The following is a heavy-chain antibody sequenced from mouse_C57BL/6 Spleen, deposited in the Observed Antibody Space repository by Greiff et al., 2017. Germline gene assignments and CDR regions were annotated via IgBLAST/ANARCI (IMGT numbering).Heavy chain of an antibody. J-gene: IGHJ2*01. V-gene: IGHV1-59*01. CDR1: GYTFTSYW. D-gene: IGHD2-4*01. CDR3: ASGDYY. CDR2: IDPSDSYT. Sequence: QVQLQQPGAELVRPGTSVKLSCKASGYTFTSYWMHWVKQRPGQGLEWIGVIDPSDSYTNYNQKFKGKATLTVDTSSSTAYMQLSSLTSEDSAVYYCASGDYYWGQGTTLTVSS.